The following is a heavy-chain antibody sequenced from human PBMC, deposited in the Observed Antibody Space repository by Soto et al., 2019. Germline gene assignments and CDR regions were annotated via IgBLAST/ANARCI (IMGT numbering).Heavy chain of an antibody. Sequence: SLLLDCAGASCTVHSDIMMWVRQATGEGREWVSCISSSSNYIFYADSVKGRFTISRDNAKNSLYLQMNSLRAEDTAVYTCARVSYGDHPYYYYGMDVWGQGTTVTVSS. CDR2: ISSSSNYI. D-gene: IGHD4-17*01. V-gene: IGHV3-21*01. CDR3: ARVSYGDHPYYYYGMDV. J-gene: IGHJ6*02. CDR1: SCTVHSDI.